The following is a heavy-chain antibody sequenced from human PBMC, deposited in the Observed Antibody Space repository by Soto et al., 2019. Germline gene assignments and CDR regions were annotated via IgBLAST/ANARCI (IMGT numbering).Heavy chain of an antibody. V-gene: IGHV4-34*01. Sequence: QVQLQQWGAGLLKPSETLSLTCAVYGGSFSGYYWSWIRQPPGKGLEWIGEINHSGSTNYNPSLKSRVTISVDTSKNQFSLKLSSVTAADTAVYYCARFRYCSGGSCYPFDYWGQGTLVTVSS. CDR3: ARFRYCSGGSCYPFDY. J-gene: IGHJ4*02. CDR1: GGSFSGYY. CDR2: INHSGST. D-gene: IGHD2-15*01.